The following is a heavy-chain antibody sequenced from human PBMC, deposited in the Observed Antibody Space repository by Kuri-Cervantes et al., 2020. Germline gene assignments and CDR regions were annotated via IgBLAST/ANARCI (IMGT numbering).Heavy chain of an antibody. CDR3: AKGTDNYYFAMDV. CDR2: ISGSGGTT. V-gene: IGHV3-23*01. J-gene: IGHJ6*02. CDR1: GFTFSSYA. Sequence: GESLKIFCAASGFTFSSYAINWVRQAPGKGLEWVSAISGSGGTTYYADSVKGRFTISRDNSKNTLYLQMNSLRAEDTAMYYCAKGTDNYYFAMDVWGQGTTVTVSS. D-gene: IGHD3-9*01.